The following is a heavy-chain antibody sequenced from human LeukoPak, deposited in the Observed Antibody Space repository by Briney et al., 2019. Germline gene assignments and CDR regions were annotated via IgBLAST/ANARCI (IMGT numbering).Heavy chain of an antibody. CDR1: GFTVSSNY. CDR3: ARSGYSYVKGSFDY. V-gene: IGHV3-53*01. CDR2: IYSGGST. J-gene: IGHJ4*02. D-gene: IGHD5-18*01. Sequence: PGGSLRLSCAASGFTVSSNYMSWVRQAPGKGLEWVSVIYSGGSTYYADSVKGRFTISRDNSKNTVYLQMNSLRAEDTAVYYCARSGYSYVKGSFDYWGQGTLVTVSS.